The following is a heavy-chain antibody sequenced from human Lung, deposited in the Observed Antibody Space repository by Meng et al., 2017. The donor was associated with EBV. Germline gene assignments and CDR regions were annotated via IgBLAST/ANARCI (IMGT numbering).Heavy chain of an antibody. CDR1: GSTFTGYY. Sequence: GAEGKKPGAPGKVSCRPSGSTFTGYYIHWVRQSPGQGLEWMGRINPNNGGANYAQQFQGRVTMTTDTSISTAYMELSRLRSDDTAVYYCARDLSGYYSFVDYWGQGTLVTVSS. V-gene: IGHV1-2*06. CDR3: ARDLSGYYSFVDY. D-gene: IGHD3-22*01. CDR2: INPNNGGA. J-gene: IGHJ4*02.